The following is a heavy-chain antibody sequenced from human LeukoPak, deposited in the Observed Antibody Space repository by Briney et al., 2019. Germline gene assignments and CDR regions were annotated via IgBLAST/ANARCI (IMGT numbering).Heavy chain of an antibody. V-gene: IGHV4-34*01. J-gene: IGHJ4*02. Sequence: ASETLSLTCAVYGGSFSGYYWSWIRQPPGKGLEWIGETNHSGSTNYNPSLKSRVTISVDTSKNQFSLKLSSVTAADTAVYYCARRDVWMITFGGVIVGSFDYWGQGTLVTVSS. CDR2: TNHSGST. CDR3: ARRDVWMITFGGVIVGSFDY. D-gene: IGHD3-16*02. CDR1: GGSFSGYY.